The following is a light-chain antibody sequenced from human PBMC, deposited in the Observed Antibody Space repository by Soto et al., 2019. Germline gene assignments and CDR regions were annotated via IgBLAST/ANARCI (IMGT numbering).Light chain of an antibody. CDR1: QSVSSSY. CDR2: GAS. CDR3: QQYNSYPLP. V-gene: IGKV3-20*01. Sequence: DIVLTQSPGTLSLSPGDRATLSCRASQSVSSSYLAWYQQKPGQAPRLLIYGASTRATGIPSRFSGSGSGTDFTLTISSLQPEDFATYYCQQYNSYPLPFGGGTKVDIK. J-gene: IGKJ4*01.